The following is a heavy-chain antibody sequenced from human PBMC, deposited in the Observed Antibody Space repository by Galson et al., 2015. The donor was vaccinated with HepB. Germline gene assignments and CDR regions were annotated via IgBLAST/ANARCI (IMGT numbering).Heavy chain of an antibody. CDR2: ISGSDSST. CDR1: GFTFSSYA. Sequence: SLRLSCAASGFTFSSYAMSWVRQAPGKGLEWVSAISGSDSSTYYSDSVKGRFTISRDNSKNTLYLQMNSLRAEDTAVYYCAKEVTMSRGVPDYWGQRTLVTVSS. V-gene: IGHV3-23*01. D-gene: IGHD3-10*01. J-gene: IGHJ4*02. CDR3: AKEVTMSRGVPDY.